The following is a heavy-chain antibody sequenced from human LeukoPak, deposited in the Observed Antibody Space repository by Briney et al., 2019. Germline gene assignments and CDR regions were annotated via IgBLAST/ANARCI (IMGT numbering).Heavy chain of an antibody. Sequence: GGSLRLSCAASGFTFNTYPMNWVRQAPGKGLEWVSSIGGINTYIYYADSVRGRFTISRDNAKNSLYLQMNSLRAEDTAVYYCARARSIAARPNWFDPWGQGTLVTVSS. CDR3: ARARSIAARPNWFDP. V-gene: IGHV3-21*01. CDR2: IGGINTYI. J-gene: IGHJ5*02. D-gene: IGHD6-6*01. CDR1: GFTFNTYP.